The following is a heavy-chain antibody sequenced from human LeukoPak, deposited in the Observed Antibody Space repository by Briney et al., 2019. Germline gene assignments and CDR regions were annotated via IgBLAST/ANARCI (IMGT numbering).Heavy chain of an antibody. CDR1: GGSISSYF. V-gene: IGHV4-59*08. Sequence: SETLSLTCTVSGGSISSYFWSWIRQPPGKGLEWIGYIHYSGSTSNNPSLKSRVTISIDTSKNQFSLKLSSVTAADTAVYYCARHVDTATDYFDYWGQGTLVTVSS. CDR2: IHYSGST. D-gene: IGHD5-18*01. J-gene: IGHJ4*02. CDR3: ARHVDTATDYFDY.